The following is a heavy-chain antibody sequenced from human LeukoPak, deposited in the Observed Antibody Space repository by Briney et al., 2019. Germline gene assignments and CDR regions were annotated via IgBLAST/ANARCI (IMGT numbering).Heavy chain of an antibody. CDR1: GFTFTTYW. J-gene: IGHJ4*02. D-gene: IGHD5-18*01. Sequence: QPGGSLRLSCAASGFTFTTYWMSWVRQAPGKGLECVANIKEDDSEKYYVDSVKGRFTISRDDAKRSLYLQMNSLRAEDTALYFCARLNRGYCYGPSCYMEPGAGHWGRGTLVTVSS. CDR3: ARLNRGYCYGPSCYMEPGAGH. V-gene: IGHV3-7*01. CDR2: IKEDDSEK.